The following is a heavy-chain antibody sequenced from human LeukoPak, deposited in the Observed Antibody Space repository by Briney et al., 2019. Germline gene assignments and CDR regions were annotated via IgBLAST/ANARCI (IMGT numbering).Heavy chain of an antibody. V-gene: IGHV4-59*01. D-gene: IGHD2/OR15-2a*01. CDR2: IYYSGST. CDR3: VREAVIPYYFDY. Sequence: SETLSLTCTVSDGSISSYYWSWIRQPPGKGLEWIGYIYYSGSTKYNPSLKSRVTISLDTSKNQLSLKLSSVTTADTAVYYCVREAVIPYYFDYWGQGTLVTVFS. CDR1: DGSISSYY. J-gene: IGHJ4*02.